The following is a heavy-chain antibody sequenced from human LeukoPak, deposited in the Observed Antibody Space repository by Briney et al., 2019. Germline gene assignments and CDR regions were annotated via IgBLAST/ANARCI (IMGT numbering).Heavy chain of an antibody. CDR3: ARRTYGGNLLDY. V-gene: IGHV4-34*01. D-gene: IGHD4-17*01. CDR2: INHSGST. Sequence: PSETLSLTCAVYGGSFSGYYWSWIRQPPGKGLEWIGEINHSGSTNYNPSLKSRVTISVDTSKNQFSLKLSSVSAADTAVYYCARRTYGGNLLDYWGQGTLVTVSS. CDR1: GGSFSGYY. J-gene: IGHJ4*02.